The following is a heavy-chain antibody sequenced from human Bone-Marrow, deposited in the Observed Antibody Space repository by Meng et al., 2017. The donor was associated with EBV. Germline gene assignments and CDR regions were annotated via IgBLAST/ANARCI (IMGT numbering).Heavy chain of an antibody. CDR3: ASWASSIAARPPYY. CDR1: GGSFSGYY. V-gene: IGHV4-34*01. D-gene: IGHD6-6*01. Sequence: QGQLRQWGAGMLKPSETLSLTCAVYGGSFSGYYWSWIRQPPGKGLEWIGEINHSGSTNYNPSLKSRVTISVDTSKNQFSLKLSSVTAADTAVYYCASWASSIAARPPYYWGQGTLVTVSS. CDR2: INHSGST. J-gene: IGHJ4*02.